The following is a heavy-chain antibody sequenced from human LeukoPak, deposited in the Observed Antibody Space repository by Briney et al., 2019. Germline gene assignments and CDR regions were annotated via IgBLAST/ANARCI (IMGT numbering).Heavy chain of an antibody. CDR1: GYTLTSYG. CDR3: ARDDRSVDTAMSFQR. J-gene: IGHJ1*01. Sequence: GASVKVSCKASGYTLTSYGINWVRQAPGQGLEWMGWISGYNGDAIYAQKLQGRVTLTTDTPTTTAYMELRSLKFDDTAVYYCARDDRSVDTAMSFQRWGQGTLVTVSS. V-gene: IGHV1-18*01. D-gene: IGHD5-18*01. CDR2: ISGYNGDA.